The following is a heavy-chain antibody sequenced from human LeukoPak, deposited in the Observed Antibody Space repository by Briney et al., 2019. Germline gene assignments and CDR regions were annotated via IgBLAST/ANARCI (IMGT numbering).Heavy chain of an antibody. V-gene: IGHV3-48*01. J-gene: IGHJ4*02. Sequence: GGSLRLSCAASGFTFSSYSMNWVRQAPGKGLEWVSYISSSSSTIYYADSVKGRFTISRDNAKNSLYLQMNSLRAEDTAVYYCASLGCSSTSCYNYWGQGTLVNVYS. CDR2: ISSSSSTI. CDR1: GFTFSSYS. D-gene: IGHD2-2*02. CDR3: ASLGCSSTSCYNY.